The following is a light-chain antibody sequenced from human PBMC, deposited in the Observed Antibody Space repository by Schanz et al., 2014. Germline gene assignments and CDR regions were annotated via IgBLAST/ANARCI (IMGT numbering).Light chain of an antibody. CDR3: CGYRDNYIWV. V-gene: IGLV2-11*01. CDR1: SSDVGGYNY. J-gene: IGLJ3*02. Sequence: QSALTQPASVSGSPGQSITISCTGTSSDVGGYNYVSWYQQHPGQAPKLVIYEVNRRPAGVPDRFSGSKSGNTASLTISGLQDEDEGDYYCCGYRDNYIWVFGGGTKLTVL. CDR2: EVN.